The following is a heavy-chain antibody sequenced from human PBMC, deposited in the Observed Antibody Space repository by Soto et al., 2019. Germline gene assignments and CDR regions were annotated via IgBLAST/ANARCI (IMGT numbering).Heavy chain of an antibody. V-gene: IGHV4-31*03. CDR1: GESIATGAFY. J-gene: IGHJ5*02. Sequence: SETLSLTCSASGESIATGAFYWSWIRLQSGKGPEWIGSIFYAGDTYYNPSLKSRVEISLDGSQNQFSLNLRSVTAADTAVYYCAREGDYRTWFEPWGPGTLVTSPQ. CDR2: IFYAGDT. CDR3: AREGDYRTWFEP. D-gene: IGHD4-17*01.